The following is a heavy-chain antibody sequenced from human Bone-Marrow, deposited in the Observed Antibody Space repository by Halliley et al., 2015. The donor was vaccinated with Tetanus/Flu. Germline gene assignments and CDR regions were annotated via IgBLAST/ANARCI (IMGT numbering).Heavy chain of an antibody. V-gene: IGHV3-21*06. CDR2: LSSSGSYI. D-gene: IGHD5-12*01. CDR1: GFTFSSYT. J-gene: IGHJ4*02. Sequence: SLRLSCAASGFTFSSYTMNWVRQAPGKGLEWVSSLSSSGSYIYYADSVKGRFTISRDNFKNSLSLQMNSLRAEDTAVYYCAREGGRGSRADDFFDLWGQGTLVTVSS. CDR3: AREGGRGSRADDFFDL.